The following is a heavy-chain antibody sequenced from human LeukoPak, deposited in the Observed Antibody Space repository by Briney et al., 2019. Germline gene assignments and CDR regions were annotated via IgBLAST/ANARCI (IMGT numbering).Heavy chain of an antibody. Sequence: ASVKVSCKASGYTFTSYGISWVRQAPGQGLEWMGWISAYNGNTNYAQKLQGRVTMTTDTSTSTAYMELRSLRSDDTAVYYCARALPTPYCSSTSRPTYYYYYYGMDVWGQGTTVTVSS. D-gene: IGHD2-2*01. V-gene: IGHV1-18*01. CDR1: GYTFTSYG. J-gene: IGHJ6*02. CDR3: ARALPTPYCSSTSRPTYYYYYYGMDV. CDR2: ISAYNGNT.